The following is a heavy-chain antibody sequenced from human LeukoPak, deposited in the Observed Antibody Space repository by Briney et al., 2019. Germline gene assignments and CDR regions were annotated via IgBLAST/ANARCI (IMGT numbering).Heavy chain of an antibody. D-gene: IGHD6-19*01. CDR3: ARYIAVAFDY. Sequence: PSETLSLTCTVSGGSISSYYWSWIRQPPGKGLEWIGYIYYSGSTNYNPSLKSRVTISVDTSKNQFSLKLSSVPAADTAVYYCARYIAVAFDYWGQGTLVTVSS. V-gene: IGHV4-59*01. CDR1: GGSISSYY. J-gene: IGHJ4*02. CDR2: IYYSGST.